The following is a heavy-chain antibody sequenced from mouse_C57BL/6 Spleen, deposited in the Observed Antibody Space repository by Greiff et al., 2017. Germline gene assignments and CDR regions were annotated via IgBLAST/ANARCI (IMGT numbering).Heavy chain of an antibody. Sequence: EVKLMESGGGLVKPGGSLKLSCAASGFTFSSYAMSWVRQTPEKRLEWVATISDGGSYTYYPDNVKGRFTISRDNAKNNRYLQMSHLKSEDTAMYYCARLLLRYLSHFGYRGQGITLTASS. CDR3: ARLLLRYLSHFGY. CDR1: GFTFSSYA. CDR2: ISDGGSYT. D-gene: IGHD1-1*01. V-gene: IGHV5-4*03. J-gene: IGHJ2*01.